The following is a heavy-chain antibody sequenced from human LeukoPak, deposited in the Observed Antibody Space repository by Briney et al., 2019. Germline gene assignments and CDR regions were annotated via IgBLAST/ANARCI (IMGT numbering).Heavy chain of an antibody. V-gene: IGHV4-39*01. Sequence: SETLSLTCTVSGGSISSSSYYWGWIRQPPGKGLEWIGSIYYSGSTYYNPSLKSRVTISVDTSKNQFSLKLSSVTAAGTAVYYCARHAVYAGSGWAFDYWGQGTLVTVFS. CDR2: IYYSGST. D-gene: IGHD6-19*01. CDR3: ARHAVYAGSGWAFDY. J-gene: IGHJ4*02. CDR1: GGSISSSSYY.